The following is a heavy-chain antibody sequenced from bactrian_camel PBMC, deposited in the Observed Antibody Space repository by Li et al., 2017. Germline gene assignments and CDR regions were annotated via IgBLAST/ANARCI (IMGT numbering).Heavy chain of an antibody. J-gene: IGHJ4*01. CDR2: IDSGGIGT. V-gene: IGHV3S40*01. D-gene: IGHD6*01. CDR3: AKLEVVYRRSSGLY. CDR1: GVTFRSYY. Sequence: LVESGGGLVQPGESLRLSCAASGVTFRSYYMSWVRQAPGKGLEWVSAIDSGGIGTYYSDSVKGRFTISRDNAKNTVYLQLNSLKTEDMAMYYCAKLEVVYRRSSGLYWGQGTQVTVS.